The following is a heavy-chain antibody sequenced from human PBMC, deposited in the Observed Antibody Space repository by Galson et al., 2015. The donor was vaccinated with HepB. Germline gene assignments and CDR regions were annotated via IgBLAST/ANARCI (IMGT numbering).Heavy chain of an antibody. Sequence: CAISGDSVSSNSAAWNWIRQSPSGGLEWLGRAYYRSKWYNDYAVSVKSRITINPDTSRNQFSLQLNSVTPEDTAVYYCARYSSGWYFDCWGQGTLVTVSS. CDR3: ARYSSGWYFDC. CDR1: GDSVSSNSAA. V-gene: IGHV6-1*01. D-gene: IGHD6-19*01. CDR2: AYYRSKWYN. J-gene: IGHJ4*02.